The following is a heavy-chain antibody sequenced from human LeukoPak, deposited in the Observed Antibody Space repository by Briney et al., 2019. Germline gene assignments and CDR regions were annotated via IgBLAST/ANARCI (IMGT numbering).Heavy chain of an antibody. CDR1: GGSISSYY. D-gene: IGHD6-13*01. CDR2: IYYSGTT. CDR3: ARGVHIAAAQYAY. V-gene: IGHV4-59*01. Sequence: SETLSLTCTVSGGSISSYYWSWIRQPPGKGPEWIGYIYYSGTTNYNPSLKSRVTISVDTSKNQFSLKLSSVTAADTAVYYCARGVHIAAAQYAYWGQGTLVTVSS. J-gene: IGHJ4*02.